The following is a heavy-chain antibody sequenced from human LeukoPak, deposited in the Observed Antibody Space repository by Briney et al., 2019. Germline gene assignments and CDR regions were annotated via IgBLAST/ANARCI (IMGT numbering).Heavy chain of an antibody. Sequence: GGSLRLSCAASGFTFNTYWMSWVRQAPGKGLEWVAQIKQDGSEKYSVDSVKGRFTISRDNAKNSLDLQMNSLRVEAMAVYYCARVARGYPDSWGQGTLVTVSS. D-gene: IGHD3-22*01. CDR1: GFTFNTYW. CDR3: ARVARGYPDS. V-gene: IGHV3-7*04. J-gene: IGHJ4*02. CDR2: IKQDGSEK.